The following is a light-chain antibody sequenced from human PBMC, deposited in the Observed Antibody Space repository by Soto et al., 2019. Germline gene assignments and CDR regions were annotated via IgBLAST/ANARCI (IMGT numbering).Light chain of an antibody. CDR2: GNN. J-gene: IGLJ1*01. CDR3: QSYDSSLSDFYV. Sequence: QSVLTQPPSVSGAPGQGVTISCTGSSSSIGAGYDVHWYQQVPGTAPKLLIYGNNNRPSGVPDRFSGSKSGTSASLAITGHQAEDEADYYCQSYDSSLSDFYVFGTGTKLTVL. CDR1: SSSIGAGYD. V-gene: IGLV1-40*01.